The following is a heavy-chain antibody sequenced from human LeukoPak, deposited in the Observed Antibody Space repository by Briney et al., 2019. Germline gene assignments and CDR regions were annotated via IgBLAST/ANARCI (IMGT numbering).Heavy chain of an antibody. CDR2: ISYDGSNK. J-gene: IGHJ4*02. CDR3: AKDWRSSSALAVVDY. D-gene: IGHD6-13*01. Sequence: GGSPRLSCAASGFTFSSYGMHWVRQAPGKGLEWVAVISYDGSNKYYADSVKGRFTISRDNSKNTLYLQMNSLRAEDTAVYYCAKDWRSSSALAVVDYWGQGTLVTVSS. CDR1: GFTFSSYG. V-gene: IGHV3-30*18.